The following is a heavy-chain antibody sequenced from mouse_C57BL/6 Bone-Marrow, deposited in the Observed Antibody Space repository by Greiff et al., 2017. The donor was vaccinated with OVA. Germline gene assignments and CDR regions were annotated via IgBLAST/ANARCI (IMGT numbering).Heavy chain of an antibody. CDR2: IWWDDDK. V-gene: IGHV8-8*01. D-gene: IGHD2-1*01. CDR1: GFSLRPFGMG. J-gene: IGHJ4*01. Sequence: QVTLKVCGPGILQPSQTLSLTCSFSGFSLRPFGMGVGWIRQPSGKGLEWLAHIWWDDDKYYNPALKSRLTISKDTSKNQVFLKIANVDTADTATYYCARMKGYGNYVYYAMDYWGQGTSVTVSS. CDR3: ARMKGYGNYVYYAMDY.